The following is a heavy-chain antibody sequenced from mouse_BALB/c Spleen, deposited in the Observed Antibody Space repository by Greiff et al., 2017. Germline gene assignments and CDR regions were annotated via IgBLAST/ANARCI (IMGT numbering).Heavy chain of an antibody. CDR1: GFAFSSYD. D-gene: IGHD2-14*01. J-gene: IGHJ2*01. CDR2: ISSGGGST. CDR3: ARHDDYRYDGGFDY. V-gene: IGHV5-12-1*01. Sequence: EVMLVESGGGLVKPGGSLKLSCAASGFAFSSYDMSWVRQTPEKRLEWVAYISSGGGSTYYPDTVKGRFTISRDNAKNTLYLQMSSLKSEDTAMYYCARHDDYRYDGGFDYWGQGTTLTVSS.